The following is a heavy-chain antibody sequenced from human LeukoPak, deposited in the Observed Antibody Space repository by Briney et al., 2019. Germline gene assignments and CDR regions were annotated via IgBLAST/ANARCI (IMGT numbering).Heavy chain of an antibody. V-gene: IGHV4-30-4*07. D-gene: IGHD3-10*01. CDR2: IYYSGST. CDR1: GGSISSGGYS. Sequence: KPSQTLSLTYAVSGGSISSGGYSWGWIRQPPGKGLEWIGYIYYSGSTYYNPSLKSRVTISVDTSKNQFSLKLSSVTAADTAVYYCARRITMVRGVIANWFDPWGQGTLVTVSS. J-gene: IGHJ5*02. CDR3: ARRITMVRGVIANWFDP.